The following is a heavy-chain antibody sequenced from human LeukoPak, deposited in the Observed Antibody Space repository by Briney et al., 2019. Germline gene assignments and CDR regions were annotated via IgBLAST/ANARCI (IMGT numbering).Heavy chain of an antibody. CDR3: ATARYSSGWAFDY. J-gene: IGHJ4*02. CDR2: VDPEDGET. Sequence: ASVKVSCEVSGYTFTDYYMHWVQQAPGKGLEWMGLVDPEDGETIYAEKFQGRVTITADTSTDTAYMELSSLRSEDTAVYYCATARYSSGWAFDYWGQGTLVTVSS. V-gene: IGHV1-69-2*01. CDR1: GYTFTDYY. D-gene: IGHD6-19*01.